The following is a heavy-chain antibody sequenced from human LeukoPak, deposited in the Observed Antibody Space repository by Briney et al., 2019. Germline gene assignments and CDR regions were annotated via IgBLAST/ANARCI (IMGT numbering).Heavy chain of an antibody. CDR2: ISGSGGST. CDR1: GFTFDDYG. J-gene: IGHJ4*02. Sequence: PGGSLRLSCAVSGFTFDDYGVSWVRQAPGKGLEWVSAISGSGGSTYYADSVKGRFTISRDNSKNTLYLQMNSLRAEDTAVYYCAKESGSSQENEGFCFDYWGQGTLVTVSS. CDR3: AKESGSSQENEGFCFDY. V-gene: IGHV3-23*01. D-gene: IGHD1-26*01.